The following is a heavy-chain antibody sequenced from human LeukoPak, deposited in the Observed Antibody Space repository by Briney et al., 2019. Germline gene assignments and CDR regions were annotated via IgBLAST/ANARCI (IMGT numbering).Heavy chain of an antibody. CDR3: ARMLWGYASYPNWSDP. Sequence: GASVKVSCKASGYTFTSYGISWVRQAPGQGLEWMGWISAYNGNTNYAQKLQGRVTMTTDTSTSTAYMELRSLRSDDTTVYYCARMLWGYASYPNWSDPWGQGTLVTVSS. D-gene: IGHD2-2*01. J-gene: IGHJ5*02. V-gene: IGHV1-18*01. CDR1: GYTFTSYG. CDR2: ISAYNGNT.